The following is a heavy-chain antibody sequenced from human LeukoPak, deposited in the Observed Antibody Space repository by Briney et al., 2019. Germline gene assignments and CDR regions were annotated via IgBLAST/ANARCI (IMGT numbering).Heavy chain of an antibody. D-gene: IGHD1-20*01. CDR3: ARGIIGLRGFDY. J-gene: IGHJ4*02. CDR2: IRNKAYGGTA. Sequence: PGRSLRLSCTASGFTFGDYAMSWVRQAPGKGLEWVGFIRNKAYGGTAEYAASVKGRFTILRDDSKSIAYLQMNSLKTEDTAVYYCARGIIGLRGFDYWGQGTLVTVSS. V-gene: IGHV3-49*04. CDR1: GFTFGDYA.